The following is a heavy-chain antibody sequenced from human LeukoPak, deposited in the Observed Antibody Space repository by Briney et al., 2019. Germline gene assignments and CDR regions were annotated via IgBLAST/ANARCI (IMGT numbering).Heavy chain of an antibody. V-gene: IGHV3-48*03. CDR1: GFTFSSYE. J-gene: IGHJ4*02. D-gene: IGHD3-22*01. CDR2: ISSSGSTI. CDR3: AGVPYYYDSSGYWGGFDY. Sequence: GGSLRLSCAASGFTFSSYEMNWVRQAPGKGLEWVSYISSSGSTIYYADSVKGRFTISRDNAKNSLYLQMNSLRAEDTAVYYCAGVPYYYDSSGYWGGFDYWGQGTLVTVSS.